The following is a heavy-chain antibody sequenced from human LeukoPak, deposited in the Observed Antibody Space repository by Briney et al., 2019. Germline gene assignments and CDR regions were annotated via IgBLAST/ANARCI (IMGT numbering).Heavy chain of an antibody. J-gene: IGHJ6*02. V-gene: IGHV4-34*01. D-gene: IGHD1-1*01. CDR3: ARDRVRGTAAYYYYGMDV. Sequence: SETLSLTCAVYGGSFSGYYWSWIRQPPGKGLEWIGEINHSGSTNYNPSLKSRVTISVDTSKNQFSLKLSSVTAADTAVYYCARDRVRGTAAYYYYGMDVWGQGTTVTVSS. CDR1: GGSFSGYY. CDR2: INHSGST.